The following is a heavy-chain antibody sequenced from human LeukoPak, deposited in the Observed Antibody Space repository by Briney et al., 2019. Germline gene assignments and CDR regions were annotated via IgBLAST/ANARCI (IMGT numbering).Heavy chain of an antibody. CDR3: ATLGPTMVRGVRGDY. V-gene: IGHV1-69*01. CDR1: GGTFSSYA. D-gene: IGHD3-10*01. J-gene: IGHJ4*02. CDR2: IIPIFGTA. Sequence: ASVKVSCKASGGTFSSYAISWVRQAPGQGLEWMGGIIPIFGTANYAQKFQGRVTITADESTSTAYMELSSLRSEDTAVYYCATLGPTMVRGVRGDYWGQGTLVTVSS.